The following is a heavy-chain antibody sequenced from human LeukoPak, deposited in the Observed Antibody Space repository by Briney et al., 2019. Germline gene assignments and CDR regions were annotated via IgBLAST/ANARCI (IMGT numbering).Heavy chain of an antibody. J-gene: IGHJ4*02. Sequence: ASVKVSCKASGYTFTDYYMHWVRQAPGHGLEWMGWINPNSGDTDYAQKFQGRVTLSRDTSISTAYMDLSRLRSDDTAVYYCAREATGDSSFDYWGQGTLLTVSS. CDR1: GYTFTDYY. CDR2: INPNSGDT. V-gene: IGHV1-2*02. CDR3: AREATGDSSFDY. D-gene: IGHD4-17*01.